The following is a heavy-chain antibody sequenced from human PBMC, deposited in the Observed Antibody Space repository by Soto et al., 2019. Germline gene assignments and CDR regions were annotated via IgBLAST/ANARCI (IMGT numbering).Heavy chain of an antibody. J-gene: IGHJ3*02. Sequence: GGSLRLSCAASGFTFSSYWMHWVRQAPGKGLVWVSRINSDGSSTSYADSVKGRFTISRDNAKNTLYLHMNSLRAEDTAVYYCAVGDCSGGSCYSGLSAFDIWGQGTMVTVSS. D-gene: IGHD2-15*01. CDR1: GFTFSSYW. CDR2: INSDGSST. V-gene: IGHV3-74*01. CDR3: AVGDCSGGSCYSGLSAFDI.